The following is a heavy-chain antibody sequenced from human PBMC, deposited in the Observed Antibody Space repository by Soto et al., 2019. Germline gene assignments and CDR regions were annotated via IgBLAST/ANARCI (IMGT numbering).Heavy chain of an antibody. CDR2: INPDGSRT. Sequence: EVQVVESGGDLVQPGGSLRLSCAASGFTFSNYWMHWVRQTPGKGLVWVSRINPDGSRTSYADSVRGRFTISRDNAKNTLYLQMNSLGADDTAVYYCARVAVTTYYFDTWGHGTLVTVSS. D-gene: IGHD4-17*01. CDR3: ARVAVTTYYFDT. V-gene: IGHV3-74*01. J-gene: IGHJ4*01. CDR1: GFTFSNYW.